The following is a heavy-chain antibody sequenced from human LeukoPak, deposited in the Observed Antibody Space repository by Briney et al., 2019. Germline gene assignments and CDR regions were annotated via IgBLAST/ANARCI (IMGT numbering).Heavy chain of an antibody. CDR2: IYHSGST. D-gene: IGHD3-10*01. CDR1: GGSISSYY. V-gene: IGHV4-38-2*02. J-gene: IGHJ5*02. CDR3: ARADITMVRGVTSSWFDP. Sequence: SETLSLTCTVSGGSISSYYWSWIRQPPGKGLEWIGSIYHSGSTYYNPSLKSRVTISVDTSKNQFSLKLSSVTAADTAVYYCARADITMVRGVTSSWFDPWGQGTLVTVSS.